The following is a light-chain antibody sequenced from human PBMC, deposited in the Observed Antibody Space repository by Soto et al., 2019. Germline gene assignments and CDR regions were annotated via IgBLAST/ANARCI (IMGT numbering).Light chain of an antibody. V-gene: IGLV2-14*01. J-gene: IGLJ1*01. CDR2: DVS. CDR1: SSDVGGYNY. CDR3: SSYTSSSLYV. Sequence: QSALPQPASVYGSPGESITISCTGTSSDVGGYNYVSWYQQHPGKAPKLMIYDVSNRPSGVSNRFSGSKSGNTASLTISGLQAEDEADYYCSSYTSSSLYVFGTGTKVTVL.